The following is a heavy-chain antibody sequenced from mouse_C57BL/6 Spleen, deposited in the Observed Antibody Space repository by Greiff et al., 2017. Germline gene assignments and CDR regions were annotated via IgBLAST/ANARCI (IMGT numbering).Heavy chain of an antibody. CDR3: ARGILRYAMDY. CDR1: GYTFTDYY. V-gene: IGHV1-19*01. J-gene: IGHJ4*01. D-gene: IGHD1-1*01. Sequence: EVQGVESGPVLVKPGASVKMSCKASGYTFTDYYMNWVKQSHGKSLEWIGVINPYNGGTSYNQKFKGKATLTVDKSSSTAYMELNSLTSEDSAVYYCARGILRYAMDYWGQGTSVTVSS. CDR2: INPYNGGT.